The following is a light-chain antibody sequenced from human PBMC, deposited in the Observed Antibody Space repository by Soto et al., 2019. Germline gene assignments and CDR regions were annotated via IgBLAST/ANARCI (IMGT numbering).Light chain of an antibody. Sequence: QSALTQPRSVSGSPGQSVTISCTGTSSDVGAYKYVSWFQQHPGKAPKLMIYDDTERPSGVPDRFSGSKSGNTASLTISGLQAEDEADYYCSSYAGSDTWVFGGGTKLTVL. V-gene: IGLV2-11*01. CDR2: DDT. J-gene: IGLJ3*02. CDR3: SSYAGSDTWV. CDR1: SSDVGAYKY.